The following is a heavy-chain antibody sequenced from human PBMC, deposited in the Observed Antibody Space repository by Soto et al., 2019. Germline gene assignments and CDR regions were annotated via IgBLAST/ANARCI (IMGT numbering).Heavy chain of an antibody. Sequence: QVQLQESGPGLVKPSETLSLSCTVSDGSLSPYYWSWIRQPPGKGLEWIGYIYYAGTTTYNPSLRSRVTISLDTPKNEVSLKLTSVTAAATAVYYCARLGRYYQALDSWGPGTLVTVSS. CDR3: ARLGRYYQALDS. CDR2: IYYAGTT. CDR1: DGSLSPYY. V-gene: IGHV4-59*08. J-gene: IGHJ4*02. D-gene: IGHD3-22*01.